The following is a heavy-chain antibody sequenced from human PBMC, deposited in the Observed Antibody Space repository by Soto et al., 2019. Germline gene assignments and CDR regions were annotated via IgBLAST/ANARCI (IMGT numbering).Heavy chain of an antibody. Sequence: EVQLVESGGGLLQPGGSLRLSCAVSGSTFSNDWMHWVRQAPGKGLVWVSHINSDGSSTNYADFVKGRFTIARDNAKKTVYLQMNSLRAEDTAVYYCARDRSYSLDVWGQGTTVTVSS. CDR2: INSDGSST. J-gene: IGHJ6*02. CDR1: GSTFSNDW. V-gene: IGHV3-74*01. CDR3: ARDRSYSLDV.